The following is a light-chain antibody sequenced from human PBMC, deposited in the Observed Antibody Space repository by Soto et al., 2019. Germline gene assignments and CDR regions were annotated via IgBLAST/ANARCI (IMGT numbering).Light chain of an antibody. CDR1: QSVSSNY. V-gene: IGKV3-20*01. J-gene: IGKJ1*01. CDR2: GAS. CDR3: QQYGSSYPWT. Sequence: IVLTQSPGILYLSPGERATVSCRAIQSVSSNYLAWYQQKPGQAPRLLIYGASSRATGIPDRFSGSGSGTDFTLTIRRLEPEDFAVYYCQQYGSSYPWTFGQGTKVDIK.